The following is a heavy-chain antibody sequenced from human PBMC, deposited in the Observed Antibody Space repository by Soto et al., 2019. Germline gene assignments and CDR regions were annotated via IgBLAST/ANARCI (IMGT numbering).Heavy chain of an antibody. D-gene: IGHD3-9*01. CDR2: ISGSGGST. CDR3: AKFGSHYDILTGYYRDYYFDY. V-gene: IGHV3-23*01. CDR1: GFTFSSYA. Sequence: GGSLRLSCAASGFTFSSYAMSWVRQAPGKGLEWVSAISGSGGSTYYADSVKGRFTISRDNSKNTLYLQMNSLRAEDTAVYYCAKFGSHYDILTGYYRDYYFDYWGQGTLVTVSS. J-gene: IGHJ4*02.